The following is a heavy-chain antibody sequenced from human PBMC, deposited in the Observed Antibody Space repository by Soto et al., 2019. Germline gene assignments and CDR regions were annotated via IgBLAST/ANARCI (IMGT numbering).Heavy chain of an antibody. J-gene: IGHJ4*02. V-gene: IGHV4-59*01. Sequence: PSATLSVTCTVSGGSISSYYWSWIRQPPGKGLEWIGNIHYNGNTKYSPSLKSRVTMSVDTSKNHFSLKLISVTTADTAVYFCAREGNLGRWIQPLDSWGQRTLVTVSS. CDR1: GGSISSYY. CDR2: IHYNGNT. CDR3: AREGNLGRWIQPLDS. D-gene: IGHD2-2*03.